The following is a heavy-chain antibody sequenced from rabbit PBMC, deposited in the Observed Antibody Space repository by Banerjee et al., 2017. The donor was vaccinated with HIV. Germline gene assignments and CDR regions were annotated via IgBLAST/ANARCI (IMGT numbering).Heavy chain of an antibody. CDR1: GSSFSNKYV. Sequence: QEQLEESGGDLVKPGASLTLTCTASGSSFSNKYVMCWVRQAPGKGLEWIACINTSSGNTVYANWAKGRFTISKTSSTTVTLQMTSLTAADTATYFCARDLGGYAGYGDLWGQGTLVTVS. J-gene: IGHJ4*01. V-gene: IGHV1S45*01. D-gene: IGHD7-1*01. CDR3: ARDLGGYAGYGDL. CDR2: INTSSGNT.